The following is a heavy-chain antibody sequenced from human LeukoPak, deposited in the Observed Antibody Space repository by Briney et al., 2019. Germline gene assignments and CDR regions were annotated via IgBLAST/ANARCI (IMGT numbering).Heavy chain of an antibody. J-gene: IGHJ5*02. V-gene: IGHV1-69*13. CDR3: ARSAGRFLEWLSKNTNWFDP. Sequence: SVKVSCKASGGTFSSYAISWMRQAPGQGLEWMGGIIPIFGTANYAQKFQGRVTITADESTSTAYMELSSLRSEDTAVYYCARSAGRFLEWLSKNTNWFDPWGQGTLVTVSS. CDR2: IIPIFGTA. CDR1: GGTFSSYA. D-gene: IGHD3-3*01.